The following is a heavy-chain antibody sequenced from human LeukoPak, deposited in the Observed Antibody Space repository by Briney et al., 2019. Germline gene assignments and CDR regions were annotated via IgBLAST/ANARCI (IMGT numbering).Heavy chain of an antibody. D-gene: IGHD3-3*01. V-gene: IGHV3-23*01. CDR3: VKRFYYMDA. J-gene: IGHJ6*03. CDR1: GFTFDNYA. CDR2: IGIITTNT. Sequence: PGGSLRLSCAASGFTFDNYAMSWVRQTPGKGLEWVSGIGIITTNTYYGDSVQGRFTISRDNSNNTVYLQMNNLRAEDTAVYYWVKRFYYMDAWGKGITVTVSS.